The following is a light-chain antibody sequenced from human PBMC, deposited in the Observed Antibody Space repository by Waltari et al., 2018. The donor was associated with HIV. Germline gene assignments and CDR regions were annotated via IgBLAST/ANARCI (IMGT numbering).Light chain of an antibody. V-gene: IGLV2-14*03. CDR2: DVS. J-gene: IGLJ3*02. CDR3: SSYTSSSTRV. Sequence: QSALTRPASVSGSPGQSITISCTGTSSDVGGYNYVSWYQRHPGKAPKLIIYDVSNRPSGVSNRFSGSKSGNRASLTISGLQAEDEADYYCSSYTSSSTRVFGGGTTVTVL. CDR1: SSDVGGYNY.